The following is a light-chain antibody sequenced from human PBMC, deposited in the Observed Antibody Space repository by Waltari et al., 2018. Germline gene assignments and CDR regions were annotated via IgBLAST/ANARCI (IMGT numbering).Light chain of an antibody. CDR3: QKYGSLPAT. J-gene: IGKJ1*01. CDR2: DAS. CDR1: QSVRRF. V-gene: IGKV3-20*01. Sequence: EIVLTQSPGTLSLSPGERAPLSCRASQSVRRFLACYQQKPGQAPRLLIYDASSRATGIPDRFSGSGSGTDFSLTISRLEPEDFAVYYCQKYGSLPATFGQGTKVEIK.